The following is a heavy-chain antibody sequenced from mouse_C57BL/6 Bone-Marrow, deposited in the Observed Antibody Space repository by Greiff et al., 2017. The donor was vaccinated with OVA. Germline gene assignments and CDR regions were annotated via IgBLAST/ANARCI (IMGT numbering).Heavy chain of an antibody. CDR3: AREDGYYAWFAY. J-gene: IGHJ3*01. V-gene: IGHV1-54*01. Sequence: VQLQQSGAELVRPGTSVKVSCKASGYAFTNYLIEWVKQRPGQGLEWIGVINPGSGGTNYNEKFQGKATLTADKSSSTAYMQLSSLTSEDSAVYFCAREDGYYAWFAYWGQGTLVTVSA. CDR1: GYAFTNYL. CDR2: INPGSGGT. D-gene: IGHD2-3*01.